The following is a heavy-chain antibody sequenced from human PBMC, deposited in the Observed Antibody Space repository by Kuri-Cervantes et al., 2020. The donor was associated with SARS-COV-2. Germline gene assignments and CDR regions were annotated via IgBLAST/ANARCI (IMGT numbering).Heavy chain of an antibody. J-gene: IGHJ4*02. CDR2: ISSSGSTI. V-gene: IGHV3-48*03. CDR3: ARSIIAVAGFGGRDY. Sequence: GESLKISCAASGFTFSSYEMNWVRQAPGKGLEWVSYISSSGSTIYYADSVKGRFTIFRDNAKNSLYLQMNSLRAEDTAVYYCARSIIAVAGFGGRDYWGQGTLVTVSS. CDR1: GFTFSSYE. D-gene: IGHD6-19*01.